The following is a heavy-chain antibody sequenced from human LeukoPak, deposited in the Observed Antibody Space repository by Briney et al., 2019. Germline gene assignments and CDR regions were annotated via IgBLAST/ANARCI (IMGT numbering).Heavy chain of an antibody. CDR3: AKDLDYDILTGYDAFDI. V-gene: IGHV3-30*02. CDR2: IRYDGSNK. D-gene: IGHD3-9*01. CDR1: GFTFSSYG. J-gene: IGHJ3*02. Sequence: GGSLRLSCAASGFTFSSYGMHWVRQAPGKGLEWVAFIRYDGSNKYYADSVKGRFTISRDNSKNTLYLQMNSLRAEDTAVYYCAKDLDYDILTGYDAFDIWGQGTMVTVSS.